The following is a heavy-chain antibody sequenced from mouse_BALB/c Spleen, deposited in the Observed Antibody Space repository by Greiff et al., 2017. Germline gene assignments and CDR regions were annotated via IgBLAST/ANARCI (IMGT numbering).Heavy chain of an antibody. V-gene: IGHV2-9*02. CDR3: AREYYGSSSFAY. D-gene: IGHD1-1*01. CDR2: IWAGGST. CDR1: GFSLTSYG. J-gene: IGHJ3*01. Sequence: VQRVESGPGLVAPSQSLSITCTVSGFSLTSYGVHWVRQPPGKGLEWLGVIWAGGSTNYNSALMSRLSISKDNSKSQVFLKMNSLQTDDTAMYYCAREYYGSSSFAYWGQGTLVTVSA.